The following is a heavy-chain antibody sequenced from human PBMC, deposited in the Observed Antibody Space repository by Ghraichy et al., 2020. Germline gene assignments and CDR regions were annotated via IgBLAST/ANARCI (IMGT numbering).Heavy chain of an antibody. CDR1: GGSFSGYY. J-gene: IGHJ6*02. D-gene: IGHD1-26*01. Sequence: SQTLSLTCAVYGGSFSGYYWIWIRQPPGKGLEWIGEINHRGSTNYNPSFKSRVTISVDMSKNQFTLNLSSVTAADTAGYYCARARENFYYYGMDVWGQGTTVTVSS. V-gene: IGHV4-34*01. CDR3: ARARENFYYYGMDV. CDR2: INHRGST.